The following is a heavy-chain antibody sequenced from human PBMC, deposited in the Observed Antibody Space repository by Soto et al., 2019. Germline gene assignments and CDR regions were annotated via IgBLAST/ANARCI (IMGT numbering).Heavy chain of an antibody. CDR2: IYYSGST. Sequence: QLQLQESGPGLVKPSETLSLTCTVSGGSISSSSYYWGWIRQPPGKGLEWIGSIYYSGSTYYNPSLKSRVTISVDTSKNQFSLKLSAVTAADTAVYYCARHTPQYSSSGPSYDYWGQGTLVTVS. J-gene: IGHJ4*02. D-gene: IGHD6-6*01. CDR3: ARHTPQYSSSGPSYDY. CDR1: GGSISSSSYY. V-gene: IGHV4-39*01.